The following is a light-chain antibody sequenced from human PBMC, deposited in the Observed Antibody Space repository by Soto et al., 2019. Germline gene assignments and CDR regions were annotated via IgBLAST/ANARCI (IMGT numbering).Light chain of an antibody. V-gene: IGKV3-15*01. CDR1: QSISNN. CDR3: QQYNNWPRT. Sequence: EVVMTQSPATLSVSPGERATLFCRASQSISNNLAWYQQKPGQAPRLLIYGASTRATGIPARFSVSGSGTEFTLTFSSLQSEDFAVYYCQQYNNWPRTFGQGTKVEVK. CDR2: GAS. J-gene: IGKJ1*01.